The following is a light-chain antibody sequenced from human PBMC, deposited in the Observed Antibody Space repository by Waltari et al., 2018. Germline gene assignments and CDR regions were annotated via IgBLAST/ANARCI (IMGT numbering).Light chain of an antibody. J-gene: IGKJ2*01. Sequence: DIVLTQSPATLSLSPGDTATLSCRASHSVGSYLAWYQQKPGQPPRLLIYDASNRATGVPARFRGSGSGTEFTLTISSLEAEDFAVYYCQQRSNWTPHTFGQGARLDIK. CDR1: HSVGSY. CDR2: DAS. CDR3: QQRSNWTPHT. V-gene: IGKV3-11*01.